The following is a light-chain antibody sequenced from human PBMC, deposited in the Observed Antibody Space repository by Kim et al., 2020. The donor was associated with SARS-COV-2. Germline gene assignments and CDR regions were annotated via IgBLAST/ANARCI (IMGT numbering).Light chain of an antibody. J-gene: IGLJ1*01. CDR2: GKN. Sequence: ALGQTVRITCQGDSLRSYDASWYQQKPGQAPVLVIYGKNNRPSGIPDRFSGSSSGNTASLTITGAQAEDEADYYCNSRDSSGNHYVDGTGTKV. CDR3: NSRDSSGNHYV. CDR1: SLRSYD. V-gene: IGLV3-19*01.